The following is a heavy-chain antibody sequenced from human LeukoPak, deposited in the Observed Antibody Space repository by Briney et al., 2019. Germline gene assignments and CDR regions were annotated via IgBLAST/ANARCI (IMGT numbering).Heavy chain of an antibody. Sequence: ASVKVSCKASGGTFSSYAISWVRQAPGQGLEWMGGIIPIFGTANYAQKFQGRVTITADGSTSTAYMELSSLRSEDTAVYYCARILSSSWYEYFHHWGQGTLVTVSS. CDR2: IIPIFGTA. CDR1: GGTFSSYA. V-gene: IGHV1-69*13. J-gene: IGHJ1*01. CDR3: ARILSSSWYEYFHH. D-gene: IGHD6-19*01.